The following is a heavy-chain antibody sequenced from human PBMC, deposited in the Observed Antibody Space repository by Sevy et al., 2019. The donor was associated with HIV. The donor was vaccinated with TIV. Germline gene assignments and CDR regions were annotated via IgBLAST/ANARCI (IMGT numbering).Heavy chain of an antibody. D-gene: IGHD7-27*01. CDR1: GGTFSRYA. Sequence: ASVNVSCKASGGTFSRYAISWVRQAPGQGLEWMGGIIPVFGIARYAQKFQDIVTITADESTSTIYMELSSLRSEDTAVYYWADSTGEGFDYWGQGTLVTVSS. CDR3: ADSTGEGFDY. J-gene: IGHJ4*02. CDR2: IIPVFGIA. V-gene: IGHV1-69*13.